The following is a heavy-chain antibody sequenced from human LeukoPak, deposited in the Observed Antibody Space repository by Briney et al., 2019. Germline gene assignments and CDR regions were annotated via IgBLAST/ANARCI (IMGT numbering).Heavy chain of an antibody. CDR3: ARGGRGS. Sequence: GGSLRLSCAAPGFNFDEYAMIWVRQGLGKGLDWVSGINWNGDSTGYADSVKGLFTISRDNAKNSLYLQMNGLRAEDTPLYYCARGGRGSWGQGTPVTVSS. V-gene: IGHV3-20*04. D-gene: IGHD5-12*01. CDR1: GFNFDEYA. CDR2: INWNGDST. J-gene: IGHJ4*02.